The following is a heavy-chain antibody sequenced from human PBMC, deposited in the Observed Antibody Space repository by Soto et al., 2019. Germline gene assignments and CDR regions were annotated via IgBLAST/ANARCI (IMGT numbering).Heavy chain of an antibody. V-gene: IGHV4-31*02. CDR3: ARRHDILTGPDAFDI. CDR1: GDSVSSDGYY. D-gene: IGHD3-9*01. J-gene: IGHJ3*02. Sequence: QVQLQESGPGLVKPSQTLSLTCTVSGDSVSSDGYYWSWIRQHPGKVLGWIGDIYYSGRTSSPPSIKCRVTISVDTSETRVSLRLNSVTAADTAVYYCARRHDILTGPDAFDIWGQGTMVTFSS. CDR2: IYYSGRT.